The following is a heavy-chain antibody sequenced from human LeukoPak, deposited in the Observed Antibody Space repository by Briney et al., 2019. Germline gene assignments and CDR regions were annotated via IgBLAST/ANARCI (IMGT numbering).Heavy chain of an antibody. CDR2: FDPEDGET. Sequence: ASVKVSCKVSGYTLAELSMHWVRQAPGKGLEWMGGFDPEDGETIYAQKFQGRVTMTEDTSTGTAYMELSSLRSEDTAVYYCATDGPYGGVFRYGMDVWGQGTTVTVSS. D-gene: IGHD3-10*01. V-gene: IGHV1-24*01. CDR1: GYTLAELS. CDR3: ATDGPYGGVFRYGMDV. J-gene: IGHJ6*02.